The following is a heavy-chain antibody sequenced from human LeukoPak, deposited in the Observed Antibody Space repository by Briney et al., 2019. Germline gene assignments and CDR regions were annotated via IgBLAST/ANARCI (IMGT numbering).Heavy chain of an antibody. Sequence: PGGSLRLSCAASGFTFSSYAMSWVRQAPGKGLEWVSTITGSGAGTYYADSVKGRFTISRDNSKNTLYLQMNSLRAEDTAVYYCARKNGLDYWGQGTLVTVSS. CDR3: ARKNGLDY. CDR1: GFTFSSYA. V-gene: IGHV3-23*01. CDR2: ITGSGAGT. J-gene: IGHJ4*02.